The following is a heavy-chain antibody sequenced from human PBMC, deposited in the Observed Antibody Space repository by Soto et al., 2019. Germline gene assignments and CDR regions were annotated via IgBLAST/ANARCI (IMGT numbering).Heavy chain of an antibody. D-gene: IGHD3-3*01. CDR2: ISYDGSNK. CDR3: ARDQYDFWSGSLPHYYYYYGMDV. V-gene: IGHV3-30-3*01. J-gene: IGHJ6*02. Sequence: LEWVAVISYDGSNKYYADSVKGRFTISRDNSKNTLYLQMNSLRAEDTAVYYCARDQYDFWSGSLPHYYYYYGMDVWGQGTTVTVSS.